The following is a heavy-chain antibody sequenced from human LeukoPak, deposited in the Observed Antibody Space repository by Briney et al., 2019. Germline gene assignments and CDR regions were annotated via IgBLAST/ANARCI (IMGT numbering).Heavy chain of an antibody. CDR3: ARRGTPYSSSSGAFDI. V-gene: IGHV5-51*01. CDR1: GYSFTSYW. CDR2: IYPGDSDT. D-gene: IGHD6-6*01. J-gene: IGHJ3*02. Sequence: GESLKISCKGSGYSFTSYWIGWVRQMPGKGLEWMGIIYPGDSDTRYSPSFQGQVTISADKSISTAYLQWSSLKASDTAMYYCARRGTPYSSSSGAFDIWGQGTMVTVSS.